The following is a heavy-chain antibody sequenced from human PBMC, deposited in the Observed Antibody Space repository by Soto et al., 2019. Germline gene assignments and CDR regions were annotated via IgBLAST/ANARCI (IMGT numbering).Heavy chain of an antibody. D-gene: IGHD5-18*01. CDR3: ARDRGDTAMAPDAFDI. J-gene: IGHJ3*02. CDR2: IYYSGST. CDR1: GGSISSGGYY. V-gene: IGHV4-31*03. Sequence: LSLTCTVSGGSISSGGYYWSWIRQHPGKGLEWIGYIYYSGSTYYNPSLKSRVTISVDTSKNQFSLKLSSVTAADTAVYYCARDRGDTAMAPDAFDIWGQGTMVTVSS.